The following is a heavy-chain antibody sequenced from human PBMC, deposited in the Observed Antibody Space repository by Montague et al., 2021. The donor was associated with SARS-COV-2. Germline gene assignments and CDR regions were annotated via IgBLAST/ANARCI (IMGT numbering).Heavy chain of an antibody. CDR3: ARPGYSSGLHSLDY. Sequence: SETLSLTCVVSGGSIISINWWSWVRQPPGKGLEWIGIIYHSGSTHYKPSLKSRVIISVYKSKNQFSLKLSSVTATDTAVYYCARPGYSSGLHSLDYWGQGTLVTVSS. CDR2: IYHSGST. D-gene: IGHD6-19*01. V-gene: IGHV4-4*02. J-gene: IGHJ4*02. CDR1: GGSIISINW.